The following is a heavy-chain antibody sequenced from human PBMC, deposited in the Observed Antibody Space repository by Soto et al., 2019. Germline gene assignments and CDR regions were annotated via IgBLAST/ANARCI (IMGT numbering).Heavy chain of an antibody. V-gene: IGHV3-66*01. CDR1: GFTVSSNY. CDR2: IYSGGST. Sequence: GGSLRLSCAASGFTVSSNYMSWVRQAPGKGLEWVSVIYSGGSTYYADSVKGRFTISRDNSKNTLYLQMNSLRAEDTAVYYCARAQGGYYYDSSGYYYWGQGTLVTVSS. D-gene: IGHD3-22*01. CDR3: ARAQGGYYYDSSGYYY. J-gene: IGHJ4*02.